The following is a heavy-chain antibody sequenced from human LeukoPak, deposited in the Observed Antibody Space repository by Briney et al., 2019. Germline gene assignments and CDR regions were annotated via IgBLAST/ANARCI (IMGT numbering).Heavy chain of an antibody. D-gene: IGHD1-1*01. J-gene: IGHJ3*02. V-gene: IGHV1-2*02. CDR1: GYTFTGYY. Sequence: ASVKVSCKASGYTFTGYYIHWVRQAPGQGLEWMGWINPNINGTNYAQKFQGRVTMTGDRSISTAYMELSRLRSDDTAVYYCARVREDPWNSAPHAFDIWGQGTMVTVSS. CDR3: ARVREDPWNSAPHAFDI. CDR2: INPNINGT.